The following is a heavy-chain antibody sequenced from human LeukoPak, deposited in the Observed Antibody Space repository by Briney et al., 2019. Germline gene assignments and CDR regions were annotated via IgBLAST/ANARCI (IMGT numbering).Heavy chain of an antibody. Sequence: ASVKVSCKASGYTFTGYYMHWVRQAPGQGLEWMGWINPNSGGTNYAQKFQGRVTMTRDMSTSTVYMELSSLRSEDTAVYYCARVRYYYDKGAFDIWGQGTMVTVSS. J-gene: IGHJ3*02. CDR3: ARVRYYYDKGAFDI. CDR1: GYTFTGYY. CDR2: INPNSGGT. V-gene: IGHV1-2*02. D-gene: IGHD3-22*01.